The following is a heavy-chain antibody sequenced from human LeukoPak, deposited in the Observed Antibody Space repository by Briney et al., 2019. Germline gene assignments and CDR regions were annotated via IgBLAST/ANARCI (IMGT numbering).Heavy chain of an antibody. CDR3: ARLQGGRSGYYPFDY. CDR1: GGSLSSGDYY. Sequence: SETLSLTCTVSGGSLSSGDYYWSWIRQPPGKGLEWIGYIYNSGSAYYNPSLKSRVTISVDTSKNQFSLKLSSVTAADTAVYYCARLQGGRSGYYPFDYWGQGTLVTVSS. J-gene: IGHJ4*02. V-gene: IGHV4-30-4*01. CDR2: IYNSGSA. D-gene: IGHD3-22*01.